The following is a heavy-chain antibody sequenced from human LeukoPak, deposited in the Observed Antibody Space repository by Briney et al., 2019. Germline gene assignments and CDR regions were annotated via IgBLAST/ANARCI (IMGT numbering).Heavy chain of an antibody. V-gene: IGHV3-21*04. Sequence: GGSLRLSCAASGFTFSSYGMNWVRQAPGKGLEWVSSITSSSSYIYYADSVKGRFTISRDNAKNSVYLQMNSLRAEDTAVYYCAREQYGGKDYWGQGNLVTVSS. D-gene: IGHD4-23*01. CDR2: ITSSSSYI. J-gene: IGHJ4*02. CDR1: GFTFSSYG. CDR3: AREQYGGKDY.